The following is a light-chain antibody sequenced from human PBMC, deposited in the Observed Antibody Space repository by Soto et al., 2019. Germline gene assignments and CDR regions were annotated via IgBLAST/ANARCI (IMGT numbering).Light chain of an antibody. CDR3: SSHAGIINVV. Sequence: SVLTQPPSASGSPGQSVTISCTGTSSDVGGYNYVSWYQQHPGKAPKLIIYEVTKRPSGVPDRFSGSKSGNTASLTVSGLLAEDEADYYCSSHAGIINVVFGGGTKLTVL. CDR2: EVT. V-gene: IGLV2-8*01. CDR1: SSDVGGYNY. J-gene: IGLJ3*02.